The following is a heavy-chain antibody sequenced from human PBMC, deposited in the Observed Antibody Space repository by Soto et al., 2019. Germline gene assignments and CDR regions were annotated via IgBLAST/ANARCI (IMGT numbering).Heavy chain of an antibody. CDR2: ISGSGGST. Sequence: EVQLLESGGGLVQPGGSLRLSCAASGFTFSSYAMSWVRQAPGKGLEWVSAISGSGGSTYYADSVKGRFTISRDNSKNTLYMQMNSLRAEDTAVYYCAKEVADDYGYYALKSPFFGYWCQGTLVTVSS. J-gene: IGHJ4*02. CDR3: AKEVADDYGYYALKSPFFGY. D-gene: IGHD4-17*01. CDR1: GFTFSSYA. V-gene: IGHV3-23*01.